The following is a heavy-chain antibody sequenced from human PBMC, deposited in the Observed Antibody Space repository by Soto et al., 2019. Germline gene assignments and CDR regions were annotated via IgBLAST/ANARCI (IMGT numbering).Heavy chain of an antibody. Sequence: QVQLVQSGAEVKKPGASVRVSCKASGYSPTTYIMHWLRQGPGHSLEWMGWINAGNGNTKYSQKVQDRFTITWDTSAGTVYMDLSGLRSEDTAVYYCARHRGDYGGALDIWGQGTTVTVS. CDR2: INAGNGNT. CDR1: GYSPTTYI. D-gene: IGHD4-17*01. J-gene: IGHJ3*02. V-gene: IGHV1-3*01. CDR3: ARHRGDYGGALDI.